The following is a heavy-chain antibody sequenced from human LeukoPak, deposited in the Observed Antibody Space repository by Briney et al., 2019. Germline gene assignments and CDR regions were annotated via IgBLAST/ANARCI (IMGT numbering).Heavy chain of an antibody. CDR1: GGSFGGYY. Sequence: SETLSLTCAVYGGSFGGYYWSWIRQPPGKGLEWIGEINHSGSTNYNPSLKSRVTISVDTSKNQFSLKLSSVTAADTAVYYCARVWVYYYDSSGYYSPNYYYYYGMDVWGQGTTVTVSS. V-gene: IGHV4-34*01. CDR2: INHSGST. J-gene: IGHJ6*02. CDR3: ARVWVYYYDSSGYYSPNYYYYYGMDV. D-gene: IGHD3-22*01.